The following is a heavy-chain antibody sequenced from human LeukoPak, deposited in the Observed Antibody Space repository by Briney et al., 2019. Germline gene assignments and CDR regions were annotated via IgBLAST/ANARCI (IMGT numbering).Heavy chain of an antibody. CDR2: IYSGGST. J-gene: IGHJ4*02. Sequence: GGSLRLSCAASGFTVNSNYMSWVRQAPGKGPEWVSVIYSGGSTYYADSVKGRFTISRDNSKNTLYLQMNSLRAEDTAVYYCASLSGYRSGGSCQSGYWGQGTLVTVSS. CDR1: GFTVNSNY. V-gene: IGHV3-66*01. CDR3: ASLSGYRSGGSCQSGY. D-gene: IGHD2-15*01.